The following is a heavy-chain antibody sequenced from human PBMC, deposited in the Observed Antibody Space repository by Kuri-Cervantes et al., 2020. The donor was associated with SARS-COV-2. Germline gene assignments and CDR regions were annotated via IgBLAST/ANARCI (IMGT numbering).Heavy chain of an antibody. Sequence: ASVKVSCKASGYTLTEYAMHWLRQAPGQRLEWMGWINTDNGNTEYSQNFQGRVTITRDTSASTAYMELSSLRSEDTAVYYCAVSIAAAPLDFDYWGQGTLVTVSS. CDR3: AVSIAAAPLDFDY. D-gene: IGHD6-13*01. CDR2: INTDNGNT. J-gene: IGHJ4*02. V-gene: IGHV1-3*04. CDR1: GYTLTEYA.